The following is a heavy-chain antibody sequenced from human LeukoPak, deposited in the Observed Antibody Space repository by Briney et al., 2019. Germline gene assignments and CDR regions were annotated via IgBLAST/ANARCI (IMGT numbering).Heavy chain of an antibody. CDR2: IYYSGST. V-gene: IGHV4-59*01. D-gene: IGHD6-6*01. CDR3: ARGGSSSSGGY. Sequence: SETLSLTCTVSGGSISSYYWSWIRQPPGKGLGWIGYIYYSGSTNYNPSLKSRVTISVDTSKNQFSLKLSSVTAADTAVYYCARGGSSSSGGYWGQGTLVTVSS. CDR1: GGSISSYY. J-gene: IGHJ4*02.